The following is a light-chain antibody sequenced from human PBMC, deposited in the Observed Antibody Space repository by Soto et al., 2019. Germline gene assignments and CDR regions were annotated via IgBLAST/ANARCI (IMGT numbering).Light chain of an antibody. V-gene: IGKV3-15*01. CDR3: QQYNDWPPQLT. CDR2: GAS. Sequence: EIVMTQSPATLSVSVGERATLSCRASQTVSSKLAWYQQKPGQAPRLLIYGASTRATGIPARFTGSGSGTEFTLTISSPQSEDFAVYYCQQYNDWPPQLTFGGGTKVEIK. CDR1: QTVSSK. J-gene: IGKJ4*01.